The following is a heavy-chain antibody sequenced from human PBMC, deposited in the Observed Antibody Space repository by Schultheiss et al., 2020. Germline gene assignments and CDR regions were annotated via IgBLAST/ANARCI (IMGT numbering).Heavy chain of an antibody. V-gene: IGHV3-30*18. CDR3: AKNSRLNY. CDR2: ISYDGSNK. CDR1: GFTFSSYG. J-gene: IGHJ4*02. Sequence: GESLKISCAASGFTFSSYGMHWVRQAPGKGLEWVAVISYDGSNKYYADSVKGRFTISRDNSKNTLYLQMNSLRAEDTAVYYCAKNSRLNYWGQGTLVTVSS. D-gene: IGHD6-13*01.